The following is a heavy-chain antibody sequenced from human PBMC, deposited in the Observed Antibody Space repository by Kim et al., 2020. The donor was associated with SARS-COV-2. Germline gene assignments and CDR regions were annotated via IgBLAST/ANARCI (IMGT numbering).Heavy chain of an antibody. CDR2: INSDETST. Sequence: GGSLRLSCAASGFTFSTYWMHWVRQAPGKGLVWVSRINSDETSTSYADSVKGRFTISRDNAKNTLYLQMNSLRAEDTAVYYCARDTNPRTYYYASGSYYDYWGQGTLVTVSS. V-gene: IGHV3-74*01. CDR3: ARDTNPRTYYYASGSYYDY. D-gene: IGHD3-10*01. CDR1: GFTFSTYW. J-gene: IGHJ4*02.